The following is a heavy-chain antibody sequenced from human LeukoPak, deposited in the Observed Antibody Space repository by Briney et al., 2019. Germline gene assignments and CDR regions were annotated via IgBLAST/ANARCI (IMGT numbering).Heavy chain of an antibody. CDR3: ARVEATTGRNYHYYYMDV. D-gene: IGHD1-1*01. J-gene: IGHJ6*03. CDR2: INTGSTYM. Sequence: GGSLRLSCAASGFYSSGYSMNWVRQAPGKGLDWVSSINTGSTYMYYADSVKGRFTISRDNAKNSLHLQMYSRRAEDTALYFCARVEATTGRNYHYYYMDVWGKGTTVTVSS. CDR1: GFYSSGYS. V-gene: IGHV3-21*06.